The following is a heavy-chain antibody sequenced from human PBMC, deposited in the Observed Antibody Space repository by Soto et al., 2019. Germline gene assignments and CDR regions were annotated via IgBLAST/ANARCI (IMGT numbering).Heavy chain of an antibody. Sequence: EVQLVESGGGSVHPGGSVRLARAASGFRFSDHSMNWVRQAPGKGLEWVSYITSSGDSIYYADSVKGRFTVSRDNAKNSLFLQMNGLRDEDTAVYYCARLPKGSTVTSWGQGTLVTVSS. CDR1: GFRFSDHS. J-gene: IGHJ4*02. CDR2: ITSSGDSI. V-gene: IGHV3-48*02. CDR3: ARLPKGSTVTS. D-gene: IGHD4-17*01.